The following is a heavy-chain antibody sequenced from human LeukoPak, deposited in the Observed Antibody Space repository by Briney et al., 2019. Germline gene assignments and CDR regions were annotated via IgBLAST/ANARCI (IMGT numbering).Heavy chain of an antibody. CDR2: IYYSGST. V-gene: IGHV4-59*01. J-gene: IGHJ3*02. CDR3: AREGFITGTSIDAFDI. CDR1: GGSISSYY. D-gene: IGHD1-20*01. Sequence: SETLSLTCTVSGGSISSYYWSWIRQPPGKGLEWIGYIYYSGSTNYNPSLKSRVTISVDTSKNQFSLKLSSVTAAGTAVYYCAREGFITGTSIDAFDIWGQGTMVTVSS.